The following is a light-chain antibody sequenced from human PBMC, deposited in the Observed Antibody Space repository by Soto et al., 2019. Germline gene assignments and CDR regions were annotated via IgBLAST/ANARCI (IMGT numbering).Light chain of an antibody. CDR3: QQYGSSPLT. CDR1: QSVSSSY. CDR2: GAS. J-gene: IGKJ4*01. V-gene: IGKV3-20*01. Sequence: EIVWTQSPGSLCLSPGERATLSCRSSQSVSSSYLAWYQQKPGQAPRLLIYGASSRATGIPDRFSGSGSGTDFTLTISRLEPEDFAVYYCQQYGSSPLTFGGGTKVDI.